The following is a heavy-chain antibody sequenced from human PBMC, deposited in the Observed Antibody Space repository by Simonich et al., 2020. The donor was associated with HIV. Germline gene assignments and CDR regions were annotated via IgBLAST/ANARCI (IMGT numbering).Heavy chain of an antibody. D-gene: IGHD3-10*01. V-gene: IGHV4-34*12. J-gene: IGHJ4*01. CDR1: GTSFSHYY. CDR3: ARRGSVSSGSPRYFDS. Sequence: QVQLQQCGAGLLKPSETLSLTCAVYGTSFSHYYWTWLRQPPGKGLEWFGDSINRGSPNWNPSLKSRVTISLDTSKNQFSLKLSSVTAADTAVYSCARRGSVSSGSPRYFDSWGHGTLVTVSS. CDR2: SINRGSP.